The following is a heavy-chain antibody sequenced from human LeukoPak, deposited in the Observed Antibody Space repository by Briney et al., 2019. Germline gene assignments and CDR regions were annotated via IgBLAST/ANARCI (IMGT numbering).Heavy chain of an antibody. CDR3: ARHGNYYGSGANLDV. Sequence: SETLSLTCTVSGGSIASSSYSWGWIRRPPGKGLEWIGTIYYSGSSFYNPSLKSRVTISVDTSKKQFSLKLGSVTAADTAVYYCARHGNYYGSGANLDVWGKGTTVTISS. CDR2: IYYSGSS. V-gene: IGHV4-39*07. J-gene: IGHJ6*04. D-gene: IGHD3-10*01. CDR1: GGSIASSSYS.